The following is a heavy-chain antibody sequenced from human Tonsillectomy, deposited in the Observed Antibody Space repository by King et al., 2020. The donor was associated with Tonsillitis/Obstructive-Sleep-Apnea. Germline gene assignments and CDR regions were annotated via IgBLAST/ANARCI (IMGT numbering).Heavy chain of an antibody. CDR2: INPSDGFT. CDR3: ARDVVVGRYIAS. D-gene: IGHD1-14*01. Sequence: QLVQSGAEVKTPGASVKVSCKASGYTFTRYFIHWVRQARGQGLEWMGIINPSDGFTTYAQKFQGRVTMTTDTSASTVYLQLSSLRSEDTAVYYCARDVVVGRYIASWGQGPLVTFSS. V-gene: IGHV1-46*01. CDR1: GYTFTRYF. J-gene: IGHJ4*02.